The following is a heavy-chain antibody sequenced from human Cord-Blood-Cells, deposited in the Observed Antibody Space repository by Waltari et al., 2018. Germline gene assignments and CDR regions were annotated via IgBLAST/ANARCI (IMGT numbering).Heavy chain of an antibody. V-gene: IGHV1-24*01. J-gene: IGHJ3*02. CDR1: GYTLTELS. D-gene: IGHD2-15*01. Sequence: QVQLAQSGAEVKKPGASVKVSCKGAGYTLTELSMHWVRQAPGKWLEWMGGFDPENGETIYAQKFQGRVTMTEDTSTDTAYMELSSLRSEDTAVYYCATDCSGGSCYDAFDIWGQGTMVTVSS. CDR2: FDPENGET. CDR3: ATDCSGGSCYDAFDI.